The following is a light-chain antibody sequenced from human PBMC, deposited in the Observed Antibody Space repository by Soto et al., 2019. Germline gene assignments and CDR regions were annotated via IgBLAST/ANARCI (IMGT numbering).Light chain of an antibody. Sequence: QSALTQPRSVSGSPGQSVTISCTGTSSDVGAYVYVSWYQNQPGSAPKLIIYDVYKRPSGAPDRFSGSKSGDTASLTFSGLQADDEADYYWSSYTTSSTYVFGTGTKVTVL. V-gene: IGLV2-11*01. J-gene: IGLJ1*01. CDR2: DVY. CDR3: SSYTTSSTYV. CDR1: SSDVGAYVY.